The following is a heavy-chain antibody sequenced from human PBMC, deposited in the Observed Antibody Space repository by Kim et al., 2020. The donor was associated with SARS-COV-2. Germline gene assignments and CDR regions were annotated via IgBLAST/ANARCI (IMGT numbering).Heavy chain of an antibody. V-gene: IGHV3-7*03. CDR3: ARAGCARAAASGY. J-gene: IGHJ4*02. D-gene: IGHD6-13*01. Sequence: YYVDSVKRRFTISRDNAKSSLYLQMNSLRAEDTAVYYCARAGCARAAASGYWGQGTLVTVSS.